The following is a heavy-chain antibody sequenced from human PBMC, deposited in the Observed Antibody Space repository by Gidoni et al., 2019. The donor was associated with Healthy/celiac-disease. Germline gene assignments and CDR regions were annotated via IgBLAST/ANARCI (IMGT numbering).Heavy chain of an antibody. J-gene: IGHJ4*02. V-gene: IGHV3-21*01. CDR3: ARDGAVAGIDY. Sequence: EVQLVESGGGLVKPGGSLRRSCAASGFTFSSYSMNWVRQAPGKGLEWVSSISSSSSYIYYADSVKGRFTISRDNAKNSLYLQMNSLRAEDTAVYYCARDGAVAGIDYWGQGTLVTVSS. D-gene: IGHD6-19*01. CDR2: ISSSSSYI. CDR1: GFTFSSYS.